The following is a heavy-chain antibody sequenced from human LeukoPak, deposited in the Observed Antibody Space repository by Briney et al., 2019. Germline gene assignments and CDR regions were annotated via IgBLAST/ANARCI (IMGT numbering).Heavy chain of an antibody. V-gene: IGHV4-34*01. Sequence: SETLSLTCAVYGGSFSGYYWSWIRQPPGKGLEWIGEINHSGSTNYNPSLKSRVTISVDTSKNQFSLKLSSVTAADTAVYYLASANPPDIVVVPAPAASTDYWGQGSPVTVSS. D-gene: IGHD2-2*01. CDR1: GGSFSGYY. CDR3: ASANPPDIVVVPAPAASTDY. CDR2: INHSGST. J-gene: IGHJ4*02.